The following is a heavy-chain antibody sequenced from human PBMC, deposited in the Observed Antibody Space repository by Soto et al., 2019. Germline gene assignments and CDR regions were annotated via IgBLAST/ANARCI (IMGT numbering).Heavy chain of an antibody. J-gene: IGHJ6*02. V-gene: IGHV4-4*07. D-gene: IGHD6-13*01. CDR3: ARGAVAGVDYGMDV. CDR1: GASMSTYY. CDR2: IYTGGGT. Sequence: SETLSLTCTVSGASMSTYYWSWVRQPAGKGLEWIGRIYTGGGTNYNPSLKSRVTMSVDTSKRQFSLKLNSVTAADTAVYYCARGAVAGVDYGMDVWGQGTTVTVSS.